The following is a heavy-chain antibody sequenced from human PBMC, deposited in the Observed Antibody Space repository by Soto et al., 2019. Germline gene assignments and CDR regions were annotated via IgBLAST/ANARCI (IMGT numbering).Heavy chain of an antibody. CDR2: VHPDSGGT. J-gene: IGHJ4*02. D-gene: IGHD3-22*01. CDR1: GYIFTDHL. V-gene: IGHV1-2*02. CDR3: ARGAQGFFPVSGIYFYFDH. Sequence: ASVKVSCKTSGYIFTDHLIHWVRQSPGQGLQWVGWVHPDSGGTNVAQAFQDRVTMTADTSITTAYMDLARLRPDGTAIFYCARGAQGFFPVSGIYFYFDHWGQGTPVTVSS.